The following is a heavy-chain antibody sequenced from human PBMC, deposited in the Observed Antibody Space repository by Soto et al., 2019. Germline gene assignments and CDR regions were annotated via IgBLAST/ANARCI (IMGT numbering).Heavy chain of an antibody. Sequence: QITLKESGPTLVKPTQPLTLTCSFSGFSLATDGEGVGWVRQSPGEALEWLALIYWDDDERYSPSLKTRLTINKDISKNEVVLIMTNMEPVDTGTYFCAHSRNLITEDAQVGDFDYWGQG. CDR1: GFSLATDGEG. D-gene: IGHD1-26*01. V-gene: IGHV2-5*02. J-gene: IGHJ4*02. CDR3: AHSRNLITEDAQVGDFDY. CDR2: IYWDDDE.